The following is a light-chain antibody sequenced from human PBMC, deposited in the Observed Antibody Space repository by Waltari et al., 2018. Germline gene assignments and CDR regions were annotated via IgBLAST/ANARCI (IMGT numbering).Light chain of an antibody. J-gene: IGLJ2*01. V-gene: IGLV1-44*01. CDR2: SNN. Sequence: QSVLTQPPSASGTPGQRVTISSSGSSSNIGRNTVNWYQPLPGTAPKLLIYSNNQRPSGVPDRFSGSKSGTSASLAISGLQSEDEADYYCAAWDDSLNGVVFGGGTKLTVL. CDR3: AAWDDSLNGVV. CDR1: SSNIGRNT.